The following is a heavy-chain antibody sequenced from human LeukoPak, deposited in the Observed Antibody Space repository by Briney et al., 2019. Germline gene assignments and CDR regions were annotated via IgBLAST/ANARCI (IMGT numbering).Heavy chain of an antibody. Sequence: PGGSLRLSREASGFPLSSYSLNWVRQAPGKGLEWVSYIRSSSSRLYSAASVKGRFTVSRDNAKNSMYLRMTSLRAEDTAVYYCARVNEPADYEYYGLDVWGQGTTVTISS. D-gene: IGHD1-1*01. V-gene: IGHV3-48*01. CDR3: ARVNEPADYEYYGLDV. J-gene: IGHJ6*02. CDR2: IRSSSSRL. CDR1: GFPLSSYS.